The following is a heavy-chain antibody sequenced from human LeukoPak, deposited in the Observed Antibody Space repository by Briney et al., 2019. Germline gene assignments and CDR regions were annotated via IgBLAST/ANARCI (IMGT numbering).Heavy chain of an antibody. Sequence: TGGSLRLSCAASGFTFSSYGMRWVRQAPGKGLEWVTFIHSDGENFYSADSVKGRLTVSRDNSKNTLYLQMNSLIIEDTAVYYCVRAEIVPGRTSFYYYYMDVWGKGTTVTVTS. J-gene: IGHJ6*03. CDR1: GFTFSSYG. V-gene: IGHV3-30*02. D-gene: IGHD5-12*01. CDR2: IHSDGENF. CDR3: VRAEIVPGRTSFYYYYMDV.